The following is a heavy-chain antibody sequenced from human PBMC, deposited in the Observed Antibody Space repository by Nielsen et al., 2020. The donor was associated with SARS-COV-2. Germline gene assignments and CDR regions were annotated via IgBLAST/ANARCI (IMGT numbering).Heavy chain of an antibody. V-gene: IGHV4-61*05. CDR2: IYYSGST. CDR3: AGDFWSGYYTSNYYYGMDV. CDR1: GGSISSSSYY. Sequence: SETLSLTCTVSGGSISSSSYYWGWIRQPPGKGLEWIGYIYYSGSTNYNPSLKSRVTISVDTSKNQFSLKLSSVTAADTAVYYCAGDFWSGYYTSNYYYGMDVWGQGTTVTVSS. D-gene: IGHD3-3*01. J-gene: IGHJ6*02.